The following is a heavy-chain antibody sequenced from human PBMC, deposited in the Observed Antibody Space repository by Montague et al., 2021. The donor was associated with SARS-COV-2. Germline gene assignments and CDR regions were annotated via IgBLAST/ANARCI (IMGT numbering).Heavy chain of an antibody. J-gene: IGHJ4*02. CDR2: TYYRSKWYN. D-gene: IGHD6-19*01. Sequence: CAISGDSVGVDEATWNSDGQSPSLDLRWLLGTYYRSKWYNDYAVSVRSRITIDPDTSKNQFSLHLNSVTPEDTAIYYCTRITVGNKYYFDFWGQGTLVTVSS. CDR3: TRITVGNKYYFDF. CDR1: GDSVGVDEAT. V-gene: IGHV6-1*01.